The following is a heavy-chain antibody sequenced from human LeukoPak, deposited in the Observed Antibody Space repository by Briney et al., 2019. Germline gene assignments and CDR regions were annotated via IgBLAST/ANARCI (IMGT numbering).Heavy chain of an antibody. CDR1: GFTFSSYA. J-gene: IGHJ4*02. Sequence: PGGSLRLSCAASGFTFSSYAMHWVRQAPGKGLEWVVVISYDGSNKYYADSVKGRFTISRDNSKNTLHLQMNSLRAEDTAVYYCARDYTYYYDSSGLPDYWGQGTLVTVSS. CDR3: ARDYTYYYDSSGLPDY. D-gene: IGHD3-22*01. CDR2: ISYDGSNK. V-gene: IGHV3-30-3*01.